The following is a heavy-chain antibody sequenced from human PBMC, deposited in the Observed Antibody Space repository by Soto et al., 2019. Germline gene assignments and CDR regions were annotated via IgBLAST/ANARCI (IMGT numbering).Heavy chain of an antibody. D-gene: IGHD6-6*01. J-gene: IGHJ3*02. CDR1: GGSISSGGYY. CDR3: GRVEAAHAFDI. Sequence: QVQLQESGPGLVKPSQTLSLTCTVSGGSISSGGYYWSWIRQHPGKGLEWIGYIYYSGSTYYNPSLKSRVTVSVDTSKNQFSRKLSSVTAAGTAVYYCGRVEAAHAFDIWGQGTMVTVSS. V-gene: IGHV4-31*03. CDR2: IYYSGST.